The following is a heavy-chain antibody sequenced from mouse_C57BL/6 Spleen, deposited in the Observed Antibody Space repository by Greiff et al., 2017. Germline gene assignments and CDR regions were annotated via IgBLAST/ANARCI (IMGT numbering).Heavy chain of an antibody. J-gene: IGHJ4*01. CDR3: ARLGPYAMDY. CDR2: ISYDGSN. V-gene: IGHV3-6*01. D-gene: IGHD4-1*01. Sequence: ESGPGLVKPSQSLSLTCSVTGYSITSGYYWNWIRQFPGNNLEWMGYISYDGSNNYNPSLKNRISITRDTSKSQFFLKLHSVTTEDTATYYCARLGPYAMDYWGQGTSVTVSS. CDR1: GYSITSGYY.